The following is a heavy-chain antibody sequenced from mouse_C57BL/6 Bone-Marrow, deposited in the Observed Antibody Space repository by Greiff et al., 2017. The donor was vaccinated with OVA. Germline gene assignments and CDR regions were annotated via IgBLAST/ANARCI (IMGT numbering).Heavy chain of an antibody. D-gene: IGHD1-1*01. Sequence: VQLQQPGAELVKPGASVKLSCKASGYTFTSYWMHWVKQRPGQGLEWIGMIHPNSGSTNYNEKFKSKATLTVDKSSSTAYMQLSSLTSEDSAVDYCAGIGTTVGYAMDYWGQGTSVTVSS. CDR3: AGIGTTVGYAMDY. CDR1: GYTFTSYW. CDR2: IHPNSGST. J-gene: IGHJ4*01. V-gene: IGHV1-64*01.